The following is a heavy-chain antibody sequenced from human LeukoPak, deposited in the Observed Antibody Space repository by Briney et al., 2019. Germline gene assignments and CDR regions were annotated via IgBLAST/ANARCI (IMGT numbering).Heavy chain of an antibody. J-gene: IGHJ4*02. CDR2: ISYDGSNK. V-gene: IGHV3-30*03. CDR1: GFTFSSYG. CDR3: AEGEEGLDY. Sequence: GRSLRLSCAASGFTFSSYGMHWVRQAPGKGLEWVAVISYDGSNKYYADSVKGRFTISRDNSKNTLYLQMNSLRAEDTAVYHCAEGEEGLDYWGQGTLVTVSS.